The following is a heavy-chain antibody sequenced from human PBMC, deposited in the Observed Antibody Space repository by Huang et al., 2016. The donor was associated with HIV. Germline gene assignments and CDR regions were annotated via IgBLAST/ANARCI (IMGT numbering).Heavy chain of an antibody. D-gene: IGHD4-17*01. J-gene: IGHJ4*02. Sequence: EVQLLESGGGLVQPGGSLRLSCAASGFTFIDFAMSWVRQAPGKGREWVSASRGSGHSTYYADSVKGRFTISRDNSKNTLYLQMNKLRVEDTAVYFCAKDPSSPYGDSYFEQWGQGTLVTVSP. CDR3: AKDPSSPYGDSYFEQ. V-gene: IGHV3-23*01. CDR2: SRGSGHST. CDR1: GFTFIDFA.